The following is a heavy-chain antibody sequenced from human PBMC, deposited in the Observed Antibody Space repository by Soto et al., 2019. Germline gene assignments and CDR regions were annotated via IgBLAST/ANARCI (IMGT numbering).Heavy chain of an antibody. Sequence: QVQLVQSGAEVKEPGASVKVSCKASGYTFTSFYIHWVRQAPGQGLEWMAIINPTGGSTNYAQRFRGRVTLTMDTSTSTVYIELSGLRSEDTAVYFCARNLASADVWGQGTPVTVSS. CDR1: GYTFTSFY. J-gene: IGHJ4*02. CDR2: INPTGGST. V-gene: IGHV1-46*01. D-gene: IGHD6-13*01. CDR3: ARNLASADV.